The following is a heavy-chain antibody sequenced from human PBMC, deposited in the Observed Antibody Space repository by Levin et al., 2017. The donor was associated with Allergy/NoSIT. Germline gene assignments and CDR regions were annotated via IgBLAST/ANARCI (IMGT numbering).Heavy chain of an antibody. V-gene: IGHV1-2*02. Sequence: ASVKVSCKASGYTFTGYYMHWVRQAPGQGLEWMGWINPNSGGTNYAQKFQGRVTMTRDTSISTAYMELSRLRSDDTAVYYCARSGGTMVRGAGGDYWGQGTLVTVSS. CDR1: GYTFTGYY. CDR3: ARSGGTMVRGAGGDY. J-gene: IGHJ4*02. D-gene: IGHD3-10*01. CDR2: INPNSGGT.